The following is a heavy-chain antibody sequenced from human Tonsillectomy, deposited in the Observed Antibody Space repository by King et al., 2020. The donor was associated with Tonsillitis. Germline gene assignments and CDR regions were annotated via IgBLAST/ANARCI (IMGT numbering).Heavy chain of an antibody. V-gene: IGHV4-30-4*01. D-gene: IGHD7-27*01. CDR3: MITQANWDSYFDY. CDR1: GGSISSGDYY. J-gene: IGHJ4*02. Sequence: QLQESGPGLVKPSQTLSLTCTVSGGSISSGDYYWSWIRQPPGKGLEWIGYIYYSGSTYYNPSLKSRVTISVDTSKNQFSLKLSSVTAADTAVYYCMITQANWDSYFDYWGQGTLVTVSS. CDR2: IYYSGST.